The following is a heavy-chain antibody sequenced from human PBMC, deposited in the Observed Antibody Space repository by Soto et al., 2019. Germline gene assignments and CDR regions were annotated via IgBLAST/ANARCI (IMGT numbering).Heavy chain of an antibody. D-gene: IGHD7-27*01. V-gene: IGHV3-15*07. CDR3: TRRPKLGEAGVGPRDY. J-gene: IGHJ4*02. CDR2: LKSNAQGGTA. CDR1: GFAFTDAW. Sequence: EVKMVESGGGLVAHGGSLRLSCAASGFAFTDAWMNWVRQAPGKGLEWVGRLKSNAQGGTAVYAAPVKGRFIMSRDDSKSTLYLQMYGLQTEDTGIYYCTRRPKLGEAGVGPRDYLGRGTLVAVSS.